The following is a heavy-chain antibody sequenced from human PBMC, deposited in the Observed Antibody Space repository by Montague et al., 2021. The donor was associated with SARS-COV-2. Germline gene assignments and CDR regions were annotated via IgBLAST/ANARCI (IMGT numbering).Heavy chain of an antibody. Sequence: SLRLSCAASGFTFSSYSMNWVRQAPGKGLEWVSYISTSSSTIYYADSVKGRFTISRDNGKSSLYLQMNSLRDEDTAVYYCSTIAAADTLYYYYGMDVWGQGTTVTVSS. J-gene: IGHJ6*02. D-gene: IGHD6-13*01. V-gene: IGHV3-48*02. CDR3: STIAAADTLYYYYGMDV. CDR2: ISTSSSTI. CDR1: GFTFSSYS.